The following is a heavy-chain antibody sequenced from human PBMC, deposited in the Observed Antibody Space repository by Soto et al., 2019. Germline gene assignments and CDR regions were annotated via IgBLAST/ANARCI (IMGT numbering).Heavy chain of an antibody. Sequence: ASVKVSCKASGYTFTSYGISWVRQAPGQGLEWMGWVSAYNGNTNYAQKLQGRVTMTTDTSTSTAYMELRSLRSDDTAVYYCARQEGYCSSTSCLPYFDYWGQGTLVTVSS. J-gene: IGHJ4*02. CDR2: VSAYNGNT. CDR3: ARQEGYCSSTSCLPYFDY. D-gene: IGHD2-2*01. CDR1: GYTFTSYG. V-gene: IGHV1-18*04.